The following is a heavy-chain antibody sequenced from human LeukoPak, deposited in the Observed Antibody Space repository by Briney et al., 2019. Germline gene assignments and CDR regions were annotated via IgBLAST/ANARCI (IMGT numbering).Heavy chain of an antibody. CDR3: ARGGRRNYGDYEVWFDP. V-gene: IGHV4-34*01. Sequence: SETRSLTCAVYGGSFSGYYWSWIRQPPGRGLEWIGEINHSGSTNYNPSLKSRVTISVDTSKNQFSLKLSSVTAADTAVYYCARGGRRNYGDYEVWFDPWGQGTLVTVSS. J-gene: IGHJ5*02. CDR2: INHSGST. CDR1: GGSFSGYY. D-gene: IGHD4-17*01.